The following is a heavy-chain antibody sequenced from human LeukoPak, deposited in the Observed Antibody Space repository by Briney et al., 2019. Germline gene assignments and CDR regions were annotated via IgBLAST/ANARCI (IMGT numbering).Heavy chain of an antibody. J-gene: IGHJ6*02. D-gene: IGHD6-19*01. CDR1: GYTFTGYY. CDR3: ARVRRSGWYEYGLDV. CDR2: INPNSGGT. V-gene: IGHV1-2*02. Sequence: ASVKVSCKTSGYTFTGYYMHWVRQAPGQGLEWMVWINPNSGGTNYAQKFQGRVTMTRDTSISTAYMELSRLRSDDTAVYYCARVRRSGWYEYGLDVWGQGTTVTVSS.